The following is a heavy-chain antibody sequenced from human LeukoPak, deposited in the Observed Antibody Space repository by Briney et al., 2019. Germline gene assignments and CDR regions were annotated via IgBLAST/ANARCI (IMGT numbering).Heavy chain of an antibody. Sequence: GGSLRLSCAASGFTFITYPMHWVRQAPGKGLEWVALISTDPSYRNYADSVKDRFTISRDNSKDILYLQMKNLRVEDTAVCYCVKGSSTTWFGGDSKWGQGTLVTVSS. CDR2: ISTDPSYR. V-gene: IGHV3-30*04. CDR1: GFTFITYP. D-gene: IGHD3-10*01. J-gene: IGHJ4*02. CDR3: VKGSSTTWFGGDSK.